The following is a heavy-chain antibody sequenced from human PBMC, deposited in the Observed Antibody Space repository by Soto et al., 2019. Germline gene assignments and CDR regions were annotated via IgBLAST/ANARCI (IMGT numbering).Heavy chain of an antibody. CDR1: GFTFSSYW. J-gene: IGHJ4*02. Sequence: GGSLRLSCAASGFTFSSYWMSWVRQAPGKGLEWVANIKQDGSEKYYVDSVKGRFTISRDNAKNSLYLQMNSLRAEDTAVYYCARDLPRGPWYYFDYWGQGTLVTVSS. V-gene: IGHV3-7*01. CDR2: IKQDGSEK. D-gene: IGHD2-8*01. CDR3: ARDLPRGPWYYFDY.